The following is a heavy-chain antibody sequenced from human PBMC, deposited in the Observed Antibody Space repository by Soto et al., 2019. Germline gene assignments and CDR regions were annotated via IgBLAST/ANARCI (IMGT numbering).Heavy chain of an antibody. V-gene: IGHV3-23*01. CDR3: SKVGGLGSGKYFDY. CDR2: IGGSGCNM. D-gene: IGHD3-10*01. Sequence: GGSLRLSCAASGFSFSTYTLSLVRQGPGKGLECVSVIGGSGCNMYYGYSVKGRFTISRDNSKNTLYLQMNSLRAEDTAVYYCSKVGGLGSGKYFDYWGQGTSVTVSS. CDR1: GFSFSTYT. J-gene: IGHJ4*02.